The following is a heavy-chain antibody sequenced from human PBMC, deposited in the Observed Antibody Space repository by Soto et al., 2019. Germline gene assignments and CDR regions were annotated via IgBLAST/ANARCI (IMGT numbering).Heavy chain of an antibody. CDR3: ASDPSLATRAFDI. CDR1: GNSLSSSNW. CDR2: VYYTGTT. J-gene: IGHJ3*02. Sequence: SEALSLTCAVSGNSLSSSNWWTWVRQPPGKGLEWIGEVYYTGTTNYNPSLERRVTISVDKSKNQFSLKVNSVTAADTAVYYCASDPSLATRAFDIWGQGTMVTVSS. V-gene: IGHV4-4*02. D-gene: IGHD6-6*01.